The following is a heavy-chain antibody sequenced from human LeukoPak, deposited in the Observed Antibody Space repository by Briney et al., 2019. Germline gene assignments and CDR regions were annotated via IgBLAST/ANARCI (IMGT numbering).Heavy chain of an antibody. D-gene: IGHD6-13*01. CDR3: ARDLGSSSSWQFDY. J-gene: IGHJ4*02. Sequence: SETLSLTCTVSGGSISSYYWSWIRQPPGKGLEWIGYIYYSGSTNYNPSLKSRVTISVDTSKNQFSLKLSSVTAADTAVYYCARDLGSSSSWQFDYWGQGTLVTVSS. V-gene: IGHV4-59*01. CDR2: IYYSGST. CDR1: GGSISSYY.